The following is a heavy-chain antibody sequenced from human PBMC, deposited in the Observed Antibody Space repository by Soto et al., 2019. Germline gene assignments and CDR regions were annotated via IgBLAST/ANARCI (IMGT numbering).Heavy chain of an antibody. V-gene: IGHV2-70*04. J-gene: IGHJ4*02. CDR3: ARSANLYDSSGYYFAHFDY. CDR2: IDWDDDK. D-gene: IGHD3-22*01. CDR1: GFSLSTSGMR. Sequence: SGPTLVNPTQTLTLTCTFSGFSLSTSGMRVSWIRQPPGKALEWLARIDWDDDKFYSTSLKTRLTISKDTSKNQVVLTMTNMDPVDTATYYCARSANLYDSSGYYFAHFDYWGQGTLVTVSS.